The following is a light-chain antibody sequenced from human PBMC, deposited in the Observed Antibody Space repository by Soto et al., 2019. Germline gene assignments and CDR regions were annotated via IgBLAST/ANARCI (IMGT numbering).Light chain of an antibody. CDR3: QQTYSTPFT. CDR2: DSS. V-gene: IGKV1-5*01. Sequence: DIQMTQSPSTLSASVGDSVTVTCRASQSISTWLAWYQQKPGRAPKLLIYDSSSLESGVPSRFSGSGSGTDFTLTISGLQPDDFATYYCQQTYSTPFTFGPGTKVDIK. CDR1: QSISTW. J-gene: IGKJ3*01.